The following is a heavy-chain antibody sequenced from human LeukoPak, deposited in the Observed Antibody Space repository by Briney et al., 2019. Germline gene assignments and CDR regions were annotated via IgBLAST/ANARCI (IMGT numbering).Heavy chain of an antibody. Sequence: PGGSLRLSCAASEFTFTNYGMHWVRQAPGKGLEWVAVISYDGSNRYYGDSVKGRFTISRDNSKNTLDLQMNSLRAEDTAVYYCARVLQERSVLRYFDALGGSEDYWGQGTLVTVSS. J-gene: IGHJ4*02. CDR2: ISYDGSNR. V-gene: IGHV3-30*03. D-gene: IGHD3-9*01. CDR1: EFTFTNYG. CDR3: ARVLQERSVLRYFDALGGSEDY.